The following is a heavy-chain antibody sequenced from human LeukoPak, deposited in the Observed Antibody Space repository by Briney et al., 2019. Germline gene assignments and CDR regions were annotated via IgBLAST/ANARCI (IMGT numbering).Heavy chain of an antibody. CDR2: INLSGGST. J-gene: IGHJ4*02. Sequence: ASVKVSCKASGYTFTTYYIHWVRQAPGQGLEYMGIINLSGGSTSYAQRFQGRVAMTQDTSASTVYMELSSLRSEDTAEYYCARELPHTYNFDYWGQGTLVTVSS. CDR3: ARELPHTYNFDY. CDR1: GYTFTTYY. V-gene: IGHV1-46*01. D-gene: IGHD3-10*01.